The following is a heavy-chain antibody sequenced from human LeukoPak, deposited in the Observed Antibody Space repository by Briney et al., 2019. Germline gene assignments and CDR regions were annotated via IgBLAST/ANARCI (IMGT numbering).Heavy chain of an antibody. CDR3: TTEGGNYDYVWGSYRLTEGGDY. D-gene: IGHD3-16*02. V-gene: IGHV3-15*01. CDR2: IKSKTDGGTT. Sequence: PGGSLRLSCAASGFNFSNAWMSWVRQAPGKGLEWVGRIKSKTDGGTTDYAAPVKGRFTISRDDSKNTLYLQMNSLKTEDTAVYYCTTEGGNYDYVWGSYRLTEGGDYWGQGTLVTVSS. CDR1: GFNFSNAW. J-gene: IGHJ4*02.